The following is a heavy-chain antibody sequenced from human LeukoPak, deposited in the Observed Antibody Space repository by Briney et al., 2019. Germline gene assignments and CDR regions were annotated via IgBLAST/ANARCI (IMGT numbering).Heavy chain of an antibody. J-gene: IGHJ4*02. V-gene: IGHV3-30-3*01. D-gene: IGHD2-2*01. CDR1: GFTFSSYA. CDR2: ISYDGSNK. Sequence: PGGSLRLSCAASGFTFSSYAMHWVRQAPGKGLEWVAVISYDGSNKYYADSVKGRFTISRDNSKNTLYLQMNSLRAEDTAVYYCARPLSPIVVVPAPVDYWGQGTLVTLSS. CDR3: ARPLSPIVVVPAPVDY.